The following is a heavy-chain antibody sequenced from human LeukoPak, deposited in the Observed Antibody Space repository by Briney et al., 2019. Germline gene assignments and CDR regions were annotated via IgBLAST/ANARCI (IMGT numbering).Heavy chain of an antibody. V-gene: IGHV1-18*01. J-gene: IGHJ4*02. Sequence: GASVKVSCNASGYTFTSYGISWVRQAPGQGLEWMGWSSGYNGNTNYAQKLQGRVTMTTDTSTSTAYMELRSLRSDDTAVYYCARGNYCSGGSCYDGAFDYWGQGTLVTVSS. CDR2: SSGYNGNT. CDR1: GYTFTSYG. D-gene: IGHD2-15*01. CDR3: ARGNYCSGGSCYDGAFDY.